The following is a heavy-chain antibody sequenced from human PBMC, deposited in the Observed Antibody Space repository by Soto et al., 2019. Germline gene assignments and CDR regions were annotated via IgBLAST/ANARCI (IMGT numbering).Heavy chain of an antibody. CDR2: ISAYNGNT. V-gene: IGHV1-18*04. CDR1: GYTFTSYG. J-gene: IGHJ4*02. CDR3: ARDVWGQRVSPPFDY. Sequence: QVQLVQSGAEVKKPGASVKVSCKASGYTFTSYGISWVRQAPGQGREWMGWISAYNGNTNYAQKLQGRVTMTTDTSTSTAYMELRSLRSDDTAVYYCARDVWGQRVSPPFDYWGQGTLVTVSS. D-gene: IGHD6-6*01.